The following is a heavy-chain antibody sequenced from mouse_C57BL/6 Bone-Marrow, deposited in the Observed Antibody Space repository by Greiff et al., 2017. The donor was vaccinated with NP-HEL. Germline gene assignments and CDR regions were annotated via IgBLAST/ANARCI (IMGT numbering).Heavy chain of an antibody. CDR1: GFTFSSYG. V-gene: IGHV5-6*02. CDR3: AGHVPYYYGSSPFAY. CDR2: ISSGGSYT. D-gene: IGHD1-1*01. Sequence: DVMLVESGGDLVKPGGSLKLSCAASGFTFSSYGMSWVRQTPDKRLEWVATISSGGSYTYYPDSVKGRFTISRDNAKNTLYLQMSSLKSEDTAMYYCAGHVPYYYGSSPFAYWGQGTLVTVSA. J-gene: IGHJ3*01.